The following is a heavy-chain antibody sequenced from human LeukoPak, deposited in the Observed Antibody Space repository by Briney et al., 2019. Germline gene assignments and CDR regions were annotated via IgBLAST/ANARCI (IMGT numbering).Heavy chain of an antibody. CDR2: IYHSGST. J-gene: IGHJ6*03. D-gene: IGHD6-19*01. CDR3: AGGQWLVERHYYYMDV. V-gene: IGHV4-38-2*02. Sequence: SETLSLTCTVSGYSISSGYYWGWIRQPPGKGLEWIGSIYHSGSTYYNPSLKSRVTISVDTSKNQFSLKLSSVTAADTAVYYCAGGQWLVERHYYYMDVWGKGTTVTISS. CDR1: GYSISSGYY.